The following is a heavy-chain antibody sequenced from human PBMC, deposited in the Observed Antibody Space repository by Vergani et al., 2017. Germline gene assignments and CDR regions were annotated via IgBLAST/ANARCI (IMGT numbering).Heavy chain of an antibody. D-gene: IGHD2-8*01. CDR2: ISGSGGST. CDR1: GFTFSSYA. V-gene: IGHV3-23*01. J-gene: IGHJ6*02. Sequence: EVQLLESGGGLVQPGGSLRLSCAASGFTFSSYAMSWVRQAPGKGLEWVSAISGSGGSTYYADSVKGRFTISRDNSKNTPYLQMNSLKAEDTAVYYCAKEVVLMVYAGCMDVWGQGTTVTVPS. CDR3: AKEVVLMVYAGCMDV.